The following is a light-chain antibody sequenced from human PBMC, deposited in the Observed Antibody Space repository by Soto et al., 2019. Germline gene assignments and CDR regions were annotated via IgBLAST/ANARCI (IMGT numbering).Light chain of an antibody. CDR2: GAS. J-gene: IGKJ2*02. CDR3: QQYRSSPPRSGT. CDR1: QSVSSSY. Sequence: EIVLTQSPGTLSLSPGERATLSCRASQSVSSSYLAWYQQKPGQAPRLLIYGASSRATGIPDRFSGSGSGTDFTLTISRLEPEDFAVYYCQQYRSSPPRSGTFGQGTKLEIK. V-gene: IGKV3-20*01.